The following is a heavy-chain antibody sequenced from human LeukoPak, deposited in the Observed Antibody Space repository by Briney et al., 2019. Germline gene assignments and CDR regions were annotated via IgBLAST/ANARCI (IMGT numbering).Heavy chain of an antibody. V-gene: IGHV3-30*04. Sequence: GGSLRLSCAASGFTFSSYAMHWVRQAPGKGLEWVAVISYDGSNKYYADSVKGRFTISRDNSKNTLYLQMNSLRAEDTAVYYCARGVLGSTWYTPFDPWGQGTLVTVSS. CDR1: GFTFSSYA. J-gene: IGHJ5*02. CDR3: ARGVLGSTWYTPFDP. D-gene: IGHD6-13*01. CDR2: ISYDGSNK.